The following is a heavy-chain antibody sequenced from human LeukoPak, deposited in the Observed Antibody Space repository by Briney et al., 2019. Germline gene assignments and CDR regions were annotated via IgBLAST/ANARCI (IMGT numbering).Heavy chain of an antibody. CDR3: ARGKWELPVPRAFDI. D-gene: IGHD1-26*01. CDR2: MNPNSGNT. CDR1: GGTFTSYY. V-gene: IGHV1-8*02. Sequence: ASVKVSCKASGGTFTSYYMHWVRQAPGQGLEWMGWMNPNSGNTGYAQKFQGRVTMTRNTSISTVYMELSSLRSEDTAVYYCARGKWELPVPRAFDIWGQGTMVTVSS. J-gene: IGHJ3*02.